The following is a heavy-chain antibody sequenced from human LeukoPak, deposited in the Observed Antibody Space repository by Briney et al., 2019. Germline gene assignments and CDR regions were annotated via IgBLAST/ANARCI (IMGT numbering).Heavy chain of an antibody. CDR1: GFTFSSYG. J-gene: IGHJ6*03. CDR2: IWYDGSNK. D-gene: IGHD6-6*01. CDR3: ARSPMPSSSWGLTYYYYMGV. Sequence: GGSLRLSCAASGFTFSSYGMYWVRQAPGKGLEWVAVIWYDGSNKYYADSVKGRFTISRDNSKNTLYLQMNSLRAEDTAVYYCARSPMPSSSWGLTYYYYMGVWGKGTTVTVSS. V-gene: IGHV3-33*01.